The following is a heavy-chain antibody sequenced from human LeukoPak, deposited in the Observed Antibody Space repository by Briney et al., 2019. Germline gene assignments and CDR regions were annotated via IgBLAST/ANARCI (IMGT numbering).Heavy chain of an antibody. CDR3: AKGDVDTAMVQFHP. J-gene: IGHJ5*02. CDR2: LSGSGGST. Sequence: GGSLRLSCTASGFTFSTYSMNWVRQAPGKGLEWVSSLSGSGGSTYYADSVKGRFTISRDNSKNTLYLRMDSLRAEDTAVYFCAKGDVDTAMVQFHPWGQGTLVTVSS. D-gene: IGHD5-18*01. CDR1: GFTFSTYS. V-gene: IGHV3-23*01.